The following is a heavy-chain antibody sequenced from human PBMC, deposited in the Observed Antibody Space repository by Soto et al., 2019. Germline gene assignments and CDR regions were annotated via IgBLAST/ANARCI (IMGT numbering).Heavy chain of an antibody. J-gene: IGHJ4*02. Sequence: PGGSLRLSCTASGFTLGDYAMSWIRQAPGKGLEWVGFIRSKVYGGTTEYAASVKGRFTISRDDSKSIAYLQMNSLQSEDTAVYYCSRLGYCSGGSCYLAAVYWGQGTLVSVSS. D-gene: IGHD2-15*01. V-gene: IGHV3-49*03. CDR1: GFTLGDYA. CDR2: IRSKVYGGTT. CDR3: SRLGYCSGGSCYLAAVY.